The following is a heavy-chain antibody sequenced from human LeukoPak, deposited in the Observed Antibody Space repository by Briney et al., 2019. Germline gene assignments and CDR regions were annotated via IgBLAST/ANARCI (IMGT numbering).Heavy chain of an antibody. Sequence: PGGSLRLSCAASGFTFSSYAMGWVLQAPGKGLEWVSAITASGGNTYYADSVKGRFTISRDNSKNTLYLQVNSLRAEDTAVYYCATGNGYSYGRYYFDYWGQGTLVTVSS. CDR2: ITASGGNT. CDR1: GFTFSSYA. CDR3: ATGNGYSYGRYYFDY. D-gene: IGHD5-18*01. V-gene: IGHV3-23*01. J-gene: IGHJ4*02.